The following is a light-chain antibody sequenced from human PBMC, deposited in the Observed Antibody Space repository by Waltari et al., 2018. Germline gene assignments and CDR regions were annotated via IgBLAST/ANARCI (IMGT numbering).Light chain of an antibody. Sequence: QSALTQPASVSGSPGQSITISCTGTSSDVGGYNYVSWYQQHPGKAPNLMIYEVSNRTSGVSHRFSGSKSGNTASLTISGLQAEDEADYYCSSYTSSSTPYVFGTGTKVTVL. CDR2: EVS. V-gene: IGLV2-14*01. J-gene: IGLJ1*01. CDR3: SSYTSSSTPYV. CDR1: SSDVGGYNY.